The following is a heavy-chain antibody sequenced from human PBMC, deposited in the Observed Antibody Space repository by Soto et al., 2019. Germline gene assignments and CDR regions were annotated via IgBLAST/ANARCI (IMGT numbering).Heavy chain of an antibody. CDR3: TRAERFPRSSFDP. Sequence: ASESMSLTSGVYGGLFRKFYWIWVRRPPGKDQEWSGEANHSREATYNPTLRSRLTISLDTSNNQCSLKISSVTAADTAMYLCTRAERFPRSSFDPWGQGTQVTVPQ. CDR1: GGLFRKFY. D-gene: IGHD1-1*01. V-gene: IGHV4-34*01. J-gene: IGHJ5*02. CDR2: ANHSREA.